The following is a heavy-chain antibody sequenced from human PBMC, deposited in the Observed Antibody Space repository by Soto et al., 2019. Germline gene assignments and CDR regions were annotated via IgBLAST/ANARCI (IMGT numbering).Heavy chain of an antibody. CDR1: GDIVSSNIAA. D-gene: IGHD3-3*01. CDR3: ARDRQTSDFGVVITWFDP. J-gene: IGHJ5*02. CDR2: TYYRSKWYN. Sequence: SQTLALTCAISGDIVSSNIAAWNWIRQSPSRGLEWLGRTYYRSKWYNDYAVSVKSRITINPDTSKNQFSLQLNSVTPEDTAVYYCARDRQTSDFGVVITWFDPWGQGTLVTVSS. V-gene: IGHV6-1*01.